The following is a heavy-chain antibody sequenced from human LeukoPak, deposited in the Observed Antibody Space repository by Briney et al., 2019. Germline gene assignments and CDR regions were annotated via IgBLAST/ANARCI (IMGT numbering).Heavy chain of an antibody. V-gene: IGHV4-59*01. J-gene: IGHJ5*02. CDR2: IYYSGST. Sequence: SETLSLTCTVSGGSISSYYWSWIRQSPGKGLEWIGYIYYSGSTNYNPSLKRRVTISVDTSKNQFSLKLSSVTAADTAVYYCARVVGSGAWFDPWGQGTLVTVSS. CDR3: ARVVGSGAWFDP. D-gene: IGHD3-10*01. CDR1: GGSISSYY.